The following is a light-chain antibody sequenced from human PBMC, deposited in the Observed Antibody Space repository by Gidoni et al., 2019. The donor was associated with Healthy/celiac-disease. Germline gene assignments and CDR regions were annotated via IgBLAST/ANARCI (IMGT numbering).Light chain of an antibody. CDR2: GAS. V-gene: IGKV3-15*01. Sequence: EIEMAQSPATLSVSPGERATLSCRASQSVRGNLAWYQQKPGQAPRLLIYGASTRATGFPARFSGSGSGTEFTLTISSLQSEDFAAYYCQQYNNWSRTFGQGTKVEIK. J-gene: IGKJ1*01. CDR1: QSVRGN. CDR3: QQYNNWSRT.